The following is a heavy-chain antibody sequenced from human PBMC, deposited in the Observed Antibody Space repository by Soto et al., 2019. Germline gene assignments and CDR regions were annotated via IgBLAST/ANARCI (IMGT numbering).Heavy chain of an antibody. CDR1: GESFSGYY. CDR2: IHHSGDT. Sequence: SETLSLTCAVYGESFSGYYWSWIRQPPGKGLEWIGQIHHSGDTSYNPSLKSRVTISVDTSKNQFSLKLSSVTAADTSVYYCARGRGNWFYAYWSQGTLVTVSS. CDR3: ARGRGNWFYAY. J-gene: IGHJ4*02. D-gene: IGHD3-16*01. V-gene: IGHV4-34*01.